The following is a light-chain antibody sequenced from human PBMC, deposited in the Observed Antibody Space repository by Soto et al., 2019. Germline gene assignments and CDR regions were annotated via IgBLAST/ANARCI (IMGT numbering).Light chain of an antibody. CDR1: QSISSY. J-gene: IGKJ1*01. CDR2: AAS. CDR3: QQSYSTPPWT. Sequence: DIQMTQSPSTLSASVGERVTITFRASQSISSYLNWYQQKPGKAPKLLIYAASSLQSGVPSRFSGSGSGTDFTLTISSLQPEDFATYYCQQSYSTPPWTFGQGTKVDIK. V-gene: IGKV1-39*01.